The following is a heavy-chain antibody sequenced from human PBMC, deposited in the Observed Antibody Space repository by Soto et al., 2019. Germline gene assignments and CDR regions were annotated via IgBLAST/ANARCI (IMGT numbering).Heavy chain of an antibody. J-gene: IGHJ5*02. Sequence: WVRQPPGKGLEWVAVISYDGSNKYYADSVKGRFTISRDNSKNTLYLQMNSLRAEDTAVYYCSVVVAATHNWFDPWGQGTLVTVSS. D-gene: IGHD2-15*01. CDR3: SVVVAATHNWFDP. CDR2: ISYDGSNK. V-gene: IGHV3-30-3*01.